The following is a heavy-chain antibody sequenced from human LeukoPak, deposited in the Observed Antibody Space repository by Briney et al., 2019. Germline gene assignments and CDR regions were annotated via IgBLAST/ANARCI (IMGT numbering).Heavy chain of an antibody. J-gene: IGHJ4*02. D-gene: IGHD1-26*01. Sequence: PGGSLRLSCAASGFNLSSYGMHWVRQAPGKGLEWVAFIRYDGSNKYYADSVKGRFTISRDNSKNTLYLQMNSLRAEDTAVYYCAKDGELTFDYWGQGTLVTVSS. CDR2: IRYDGSNK. CDR3: AKDGELTFDY. V-gene: IGHV3-30*02. CDR1: GFNLSSYG.